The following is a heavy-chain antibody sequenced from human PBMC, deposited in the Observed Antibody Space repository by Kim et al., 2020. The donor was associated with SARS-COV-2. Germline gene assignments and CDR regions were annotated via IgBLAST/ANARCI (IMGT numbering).Heavy chain of an antibody. D-gene: IGHD3-22*01. Sequence: YADSVTSRFTVSRDNAKNALYLQMDSLRAEDTALYYCAKDHESSGWPTFDYWGQGTLVTVSS. V-gene: IGHV3-23*01. CDR3: AKDHESSGWPTFDY. J-gene: IGHJ4*02.